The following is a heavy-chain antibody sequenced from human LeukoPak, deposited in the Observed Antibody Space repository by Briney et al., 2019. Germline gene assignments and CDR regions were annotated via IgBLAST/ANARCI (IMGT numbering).Heavy chain of an antibody. CDR2: IIPIFGTA. J-gene: IGHJ6*03. Sequence: ASVKVSCKASGGTFSSYAISWVRQAPGQGLEWMGGIIPIFGTANYAQKFQGRVTITADKSTSTAYMELRSLRSDDTAVYYCARGKGRGNYYYYYMDVGGKGTTVTVSS. CDR1: GGTFSSYA. D-gene: IGHD1-26*01. CDR3: ARGKGRGNYYYYYMDV. V-gene: IGHV1-69*06.